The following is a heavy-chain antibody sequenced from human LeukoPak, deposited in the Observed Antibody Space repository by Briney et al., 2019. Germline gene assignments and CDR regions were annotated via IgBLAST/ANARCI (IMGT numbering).Heavy chain of an antibody. J-gene: IGHJ3*02. V-gene: IGHV4-34*01. D-gene: IGHD3-22*01. CDR2: INHSGST. CDR1: GGSFSGYY. Sequence: PSETLSLTCAVYGGSFSGYYWSWIRQPPGQGLEWIGEINHSGSTNYNPSLKSRVTISVDTSKNQFSLKLSSVTAADTAVYYCARPYYYDSSGLLGDAFDIWGQGTMVTVSS. CDR3: ARPYYYDSSGLLGDAFDI.